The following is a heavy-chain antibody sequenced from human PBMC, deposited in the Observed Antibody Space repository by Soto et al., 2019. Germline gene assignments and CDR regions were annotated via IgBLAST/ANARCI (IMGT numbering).Heavy chain of an antibody. CDR1: GYTFTSYA. V-gene: IGHV1-3*01. CDR3: ARGNCSGGSCYSIRNWFDP. J-gene: IGHJ5*02. Sequence: QVQLVQSGAEVKKPGASVKVSCKASGYTFTSYAMHCVRQAPGQRLEWMGWINAGNGNTKYSQKFQGRVTITRDTSASTAYMELSSLRSEDTAVYYCARGNCSGGSCYSIRNWFDPWGQGTLVTVSS. D-gene: IGHD2-15*01. CDR2: INAGNGNT.